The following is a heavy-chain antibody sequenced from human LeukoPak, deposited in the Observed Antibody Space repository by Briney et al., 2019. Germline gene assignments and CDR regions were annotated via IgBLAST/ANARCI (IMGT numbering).Heavy chain of an antibody. J-gene: IGHJ5*02. CDR2: INPNSGDT. V-gene: IGHV1-2*02. D-gene: IGHD3-3*01. CDR1: GYTFTVYY. CDR3: AREGSAYAP. Sequence: ASVKVSCKASGYTFTVYYMHWVRQAPRQGLEWMGWINPNSGDTDYAQKFQGRVTMTRDTSISTAYMELIRLTSDDTAVYYCAREGSAYAPWGQGTLVTVSS.